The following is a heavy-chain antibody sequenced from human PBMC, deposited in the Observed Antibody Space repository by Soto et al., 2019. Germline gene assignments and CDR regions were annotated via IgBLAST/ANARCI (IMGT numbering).Heavy chain of an antibody. V-gene: IGHV2-26*01. Sequence: QVTLKESGPVLVKPTETLTLTCTVSGFSLSNARMGVSWIRQPPGKALEWLAHILSNDEKSYSTSLKSRLTISKDTSKSQVVLTMTNMDPVDTATYYCARMVAYEFWSGYHPIESWGQGTLVTVSS. CDR2: ILSNDEK. D-gene: IGHD3-3*01. J-gene: IGHJ4*02. CDR1: GFSLSNARMG. CDR3: ARMVAYEFWSGYHPIES.